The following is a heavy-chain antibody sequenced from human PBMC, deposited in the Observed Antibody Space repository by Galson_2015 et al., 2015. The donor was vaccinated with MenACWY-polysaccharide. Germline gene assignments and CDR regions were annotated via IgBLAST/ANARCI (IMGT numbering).Heavy chain of an antibody. D-gene: IGHD7-27*01. J-gene: IGHJ1*01. CDR2: INNDGTST. CDR3: ANRNIVTGDGLHD. V-gene: IGHV3-74*01. Sequence: SLRLSCAVSGFTFSRYCMHWVRQAPGKGLEWVSRINNDGTSTYYGDSVKGRFTVSRDNAKNTLYLQMNSLRAEDTAVYYCANRNIVTGDGLHDWSHGALVPVSP. CDR1: GFTFSRYC.